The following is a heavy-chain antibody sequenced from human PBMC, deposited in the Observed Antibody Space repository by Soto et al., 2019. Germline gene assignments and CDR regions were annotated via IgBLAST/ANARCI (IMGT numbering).Heavy chain of an antibody. CDR1: GGSFSGYY. CDR3: ARGRNELRFLEWLLENRGFDY. J-gene: IGHJ4*02. D-gene: IGHD3-3*01. Sequence: PSETLSLTCAVYGGSFSGYYWSWIRQPPGKGLECIWEINHSGSTIYIPSLKSRVTISVDTSKIQFSLKLSSVTAADTAVYYCARGRNELRFLEWLLENRGFDYWGQGTLVTVSS. V-gene: IGHV4-34*01. CDR2: INHSGST.